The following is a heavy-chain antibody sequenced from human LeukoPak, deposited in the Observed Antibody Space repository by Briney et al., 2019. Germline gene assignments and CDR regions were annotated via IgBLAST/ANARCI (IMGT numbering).Heavy chain of an antibody. CDR2: INPNSGGT. CDR1: GYTFTGYY. CDR3: ARAQDSDTAMGYFDY. J-gene: IGHJ4*02. V-gene: IGHV1-2*02. D-gene: IGHD5-18*01. Sequence: ASVKVSCKASGYTFTGYYMHWVRQAPGQGLEWMGWINPNSGGTNYAQKFQGRVTMTRDTSISTAYMELSRLRSDDTAVYYCARAQDSDTAMGYFDYWGQGTLVTVSS.